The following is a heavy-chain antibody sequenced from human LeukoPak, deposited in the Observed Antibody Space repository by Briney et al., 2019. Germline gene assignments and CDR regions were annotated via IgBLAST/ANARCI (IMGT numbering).Heavy chain of an antibody. V-gene: IGHV3-23*01. J-gene: IGHJ4*02. CDR1: GFTFSNYA. Sequence: GGFLRLSCAASGFTFSNYAMRWVRQDPGKGLAWVSTVSGSGATTYYADSVKGRFTISRDNSKNTLYLQMSSLRVDDTAVYYCAKEELAAAGRYLDSWGQGTLVTVSP. D-gene: IGHD6-13*01. CDR2: VSGSGATT. CDR3: AKEELAAAGRYLDS.